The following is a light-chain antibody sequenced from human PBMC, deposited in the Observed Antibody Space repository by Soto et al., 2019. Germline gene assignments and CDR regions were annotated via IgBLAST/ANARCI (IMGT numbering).Light chain of an antibody. V-gene: IGKV1-39*01. J-gene: IGKJ1*01. CDR2: GAS. CDR3: QQSFSTPRT. Sequence: DIQMTQSPSPLSASVGDRVTITCRAIQTISTYLNWYQHKPGKAPKLLIYGASSLQSGVPSRFSGSGSGTDFTLTISSLQPEDFGTYYCQQSFSTPRTFGQGTKVEIK. CDR1: QTISTY.